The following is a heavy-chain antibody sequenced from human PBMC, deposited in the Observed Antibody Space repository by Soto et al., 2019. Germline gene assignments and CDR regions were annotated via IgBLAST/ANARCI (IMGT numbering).Heavy chain of an antibody. J-gene: IGHJ4*02. CDR1: GFAFSDYY. CDR2: ISGGGGSTI. V-gene: IGHV3-11*01. Sequence: QVHLVESGGALVKPGGSLRLSCAASGFAFSDYYMSWIRQAPGKGLEWVSYISGGGGSTIQYADSLKGRFTISRDNAKNSLYLQMNSLRAEDTAVYYWARLRGYYDSSGFDQWGQGTLVTVSS. D-gene: IGHD3-22*01. CDR3: ARLRGYYDSSGFDQ.